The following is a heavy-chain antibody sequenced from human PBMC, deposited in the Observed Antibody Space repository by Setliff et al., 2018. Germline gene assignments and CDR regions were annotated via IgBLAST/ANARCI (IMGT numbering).Heavy chain of an antibody. J-gene: IGHJ3*02. CDR1: GGTFSSYA. D-gene: IGHD3-10*01. Sequence: GASVKVSCKASGGTFSSYAISWVRQAPGQGLEWMGGFDPENGEMIYAQKFQDRVTITRDRSMSTACMELSSLRSEDTAMYYCARSSISVRDGFNDAFDIWGQGTMVTVSS. V-gene: IGHV1-69*10. CDR3: ARSSISVRDGFNDAFDI. CDR2: FDPENGEM.